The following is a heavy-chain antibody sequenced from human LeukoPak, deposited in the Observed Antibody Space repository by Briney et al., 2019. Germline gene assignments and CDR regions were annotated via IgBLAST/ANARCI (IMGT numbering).Heavy chain of an antibody. CDR3: AKEAAVASKAGYYFDY. V-gene: IGHV3-23*01. CDR2: ISGSGGST. D-gene: IGHD6-19*01. J-gene: IGHJ4*02. Sequence: GGSLRLSCAASGFTFSNYAMSWVRQAPGKGLEWVSAISGSGGSTYYADSVKGRFTISRDNSKNTLYLQINSLRAEDTAVYYCAKEAAVASKAGYYFDYWGQGTLVTVSS. CDR1: GFTFSNYA.